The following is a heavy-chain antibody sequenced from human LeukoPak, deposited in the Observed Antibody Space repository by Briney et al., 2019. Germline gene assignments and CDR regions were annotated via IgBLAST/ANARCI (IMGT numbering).Heavy chain of an antibody. CDR3: ARDRIAGPWPDEYSSSSTFYY. Sequence: WASVKVSCKASGYTFTSYGISWVRQAPGQGLEWMGWISAYNGNTNYAQKLQGRVTMTTDTSTSTAYMELRSLRSDDAAVYYCARDRIAGPWPDEYSSSSTFYYWGQGTLVTVSS. CDR2: ISAYNGNT. J-gene: IGHJ4*02. D-gene: IGHD6-6*01. CDR1: GYTFTSYG. V-gene: IGHV1-18*01.